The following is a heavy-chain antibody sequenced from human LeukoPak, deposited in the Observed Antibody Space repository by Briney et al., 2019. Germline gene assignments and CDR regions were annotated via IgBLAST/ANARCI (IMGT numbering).Heavy chain of an antibody. CDR1: GFTFSSYS. D-gene: IGHD3-16*02. Sequence: GGSLRLSCAASGFTFSSYSMNWVRQAPGKGLEWVSSISSSSSYIYYADSVKGRFTVSRDNAKNSLYLQMNSLRAEDTAVYYCARDRRSSYTAIDYWGQGTLVTVSS. CDR3: ARDRRSSYTAIDY. J-gene: IGHJ4*02. CDR2: ISSSSSYI. V-gene: IGHV3-21*01.